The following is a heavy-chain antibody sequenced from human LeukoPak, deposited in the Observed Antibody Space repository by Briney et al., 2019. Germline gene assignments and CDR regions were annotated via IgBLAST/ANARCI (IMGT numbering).Heavy chain of an antibody. V-gene: IGHV4-34*01. Sequence: KPSETLSLNCAVYGGSFSGYYWSWIRQPPGKGLEWIGEINHSGSTNYNPSLRSRVTISVDTSKNQFSLKLSSVTAADTAEYYCARDFAPSRYYDSSGYYQGIDYWGQGTLVTVSS. D-gene: IGHD3-22*01. CDR1: GGSFSGYY. CDR2: INHSGST. CDR3: ARDFAPSRYYDSSGYYQGIDY. J-gene: IGHJ4*02.